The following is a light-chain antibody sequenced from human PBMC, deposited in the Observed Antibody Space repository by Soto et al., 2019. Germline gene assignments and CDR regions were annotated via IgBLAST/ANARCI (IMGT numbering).Light chain of an antibody. V-gene: IGKV3-15*01. Sequence: PSPADPFVLPGSRTNLSCRSSQTVINNLAWYQQKPGQAPRLLIYGASTRATGIPARFSGRGSGTEFTLIISCLQSEDGEGYCSTQYNNWLISFGQGTRLEIK. CDR1: QTVINN. CDR2: GAS. J-gene: IGKJ5*01. CDR3: TQYNNWLIS.